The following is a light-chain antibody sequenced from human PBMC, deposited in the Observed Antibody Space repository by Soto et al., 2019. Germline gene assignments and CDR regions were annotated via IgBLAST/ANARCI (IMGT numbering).Light chain of an antibody. CDR1: SSDVGGYNY. CDR3: SSYTSISALYV. V-gene: IGLV2-14*01. Sequence: QSVLTQPASVSGSPGQSITISCTGTSSDVGGYNYVSWYQQHPGKAPNLMIYDVSNRPSGVSNRFSGSKSGNTASLTISGLQAEDEADYYCSSYTSISALYVFGTGTKVTVL. J-gene: IGLJ1*01. CDR2: DVS.